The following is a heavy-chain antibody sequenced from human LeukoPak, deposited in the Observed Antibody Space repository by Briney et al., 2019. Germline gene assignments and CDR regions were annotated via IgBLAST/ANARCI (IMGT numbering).Heavy chain of an antibody. J-gene: IGHJ4*02. CDR1: GFTFSTYN. V-gene: IGHV3-21*01. D-gene: IGHD6-13*01. CDR2: ISSSSSYI. CDR3: ARVVGSSSSWVDY. Sequence: PGGSLRLSCAASGFTFSTYNMNWVRQAPGKGLEWVSSISSSSSYIYYADSVKGRFTISRDNAKNSLYLQMNSLRAEDTAVYYCARVVGSSSSWVDYWGRGTLVTVSS.